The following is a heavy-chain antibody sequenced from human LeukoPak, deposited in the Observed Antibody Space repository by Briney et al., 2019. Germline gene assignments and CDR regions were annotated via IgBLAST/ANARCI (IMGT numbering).Heavy chain of an antibody. D-gene: IGHD3-10*01. V-gene: IGHV1-69*04. J-gene: IGHJ4*02. CDR1: GGTLSSYA. CDR2: IIPILGIA. CDR3: AGTMVRGVIHYYFDY. Sequence: SVKVSCKASGGTLSSYAISWVRQAPGQGLEWMGRIIPILGIANYAQKFQGRVTITADKSTSTAYMELSSLRSEDTAVYYCAGTMVRGVIHYYFDYWGQGTLVTVSS.